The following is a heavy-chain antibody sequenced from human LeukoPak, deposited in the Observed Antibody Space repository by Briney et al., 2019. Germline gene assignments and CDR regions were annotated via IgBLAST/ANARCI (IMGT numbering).Heavy chain of an antibody. D-gene: IGHD3-22*01. V-gene: IGHV4-59*01. CDR2: IYYSGST. Sequence: PPETLSLTCTVSGVSISSYYWSWIQQPPPKGLEWIGYIYYSGSTNYNPSLKSRVTISVDTSKNQFSLKLSSVTAPDTPVYYCARVYYYDRTFDIWGQGTMVTVSS. J-gene: IGHJ3*02. CDR1: GVSISSYY. CDR3: ARVYYYDRTFDI.